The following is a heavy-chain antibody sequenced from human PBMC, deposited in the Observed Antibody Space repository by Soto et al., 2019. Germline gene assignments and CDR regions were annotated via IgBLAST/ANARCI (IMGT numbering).Heavy chain of an antibody. V-gene: IGHV3-30*03. D-gene: IGHD6-6*01. CDR3: ARDRSSRSEMGMDV. J-gene: IGHJ6*02. Sequence: QVQLVESGGGVVQPGRSLRLSCAASGFTFRAYGMHWVRQAPGKGLEWVAVISYDGNNKYYADSVKGRFTIARDNSKSTLSLQMNSLRVEDTAVYYCARDRSSRSEMGMDVWVQGTTVTVSS. CDR2: ISYDGNNK. CDR1: GFTFRAYG.